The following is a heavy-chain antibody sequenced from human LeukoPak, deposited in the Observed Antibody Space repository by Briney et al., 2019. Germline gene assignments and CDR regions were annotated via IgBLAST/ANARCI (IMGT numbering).Heavy chain of an antibody. CDR3: ATYNTSSSRWFDP. CDR1: GGSISGYY. CDR2: IYTSGST. D-gene: IGHD6-6*01. Sequence: SETLSLTCTVSGGSISGYYCNWIRLPAGKGLEWIGRIYTSGSTNYNPSLKSRVTISVDKSKNQFSLKLNSVTAADTAVYYSATYNTSSSRWFDPWGQGTLVTVSS. J-gene: IGHJ5*02. V-gene: IGHV4-4*07.